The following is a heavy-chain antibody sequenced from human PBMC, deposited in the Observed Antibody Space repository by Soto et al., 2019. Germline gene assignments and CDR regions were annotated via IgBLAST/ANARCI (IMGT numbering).Heavy chain of an antibody. J-gene: IGHJ4*02. Sequence: QVQLVQSGAEVKKPGSSVKVSCKASGGTFSSYAISWVRQAPGQGLEWMGGIIPIFGTANYAQKFQGRVTIPADISTSTANMELSSLRSGNTAVYYCAREGGVGATTGWDWGQGTLVTVSS. CDR1: GGTFSSYA. D-gene: IGHD1-26*01. CDR3: AREGGVGATTGWD. V-gene: IGHV1-69*06. CDR2: IIPIFGTA.